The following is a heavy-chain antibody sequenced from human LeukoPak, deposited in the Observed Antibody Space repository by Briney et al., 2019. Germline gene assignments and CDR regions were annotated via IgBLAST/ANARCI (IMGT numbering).Heavy chain of an antibody. J-gene: IGHJ5*02. CDR2: IYHSGST. CDR3: GRRGGENWNGGS. D-gene: IGHD1-1*01. Sequence: SETLSLTCTVSGYSISSGYYWGWIRQPPGKGLEWIGSIYHSGSTYYNPSLKSRVTISVDTSKSQFSLKLSSVTAADTAVYYGGRRGGENWNGGSWGQGTLVTVSS. CDR1: GYSISSGYY. V-gene: IGHV4-38-2*02.